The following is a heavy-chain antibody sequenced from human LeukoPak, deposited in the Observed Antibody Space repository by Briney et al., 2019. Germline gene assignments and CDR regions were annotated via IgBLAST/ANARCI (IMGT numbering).Heavy chain of an antibody. V-gene: IGHV1-2*02. D-gene: IGHD6-6*01. Sequence: EASVKVSCKASGYTFTGYYMHWVRQAPGQGLEWMGWINPNSGGTNYAQTFQGRVTMTRDTSISTAYMELSRLRSDDTAVYYCARLGSIAARPEDYWGQGTLVTVSS. CDR1: GYTFTGYY. CDR3: ARLGSIAARPEDY. CDR2: INPNSGGT. J-gene: IGHJ4*02.